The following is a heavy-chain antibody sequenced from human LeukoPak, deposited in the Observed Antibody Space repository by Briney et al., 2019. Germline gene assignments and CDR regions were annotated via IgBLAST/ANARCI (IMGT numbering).Heavy chain of an antibody. Sequence: SETLSLTCTVSGGPISSSNSYWAWIRQPPGMGLEWIGNIYYSGSTNYNASLKSRVTISVDTSKNQFSLKVSSVTAADTALYYCARRGGGSWYYFDYWGQGTLVTVSS. CDR1: GGPISSSNSY. D-gene: IGHD2-15*01. J-gene: IGHJ4*02. CDR3: ARRGGGSWYYFDY. V-gene: IGHV4-39*01. CDR2: IYYSGST.